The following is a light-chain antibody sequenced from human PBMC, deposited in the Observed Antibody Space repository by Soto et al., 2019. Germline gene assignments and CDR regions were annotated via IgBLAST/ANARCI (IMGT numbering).Light chain of an antibody. CDR2: GTY. Sequence: EILMTQSPATLSVSPGEKATLSCRASQNFGSNLAWYQQRPGQAPRLLIYGTYTRATGIPARFSGSRSGPDFPLTISSLQSEDCAFYYCQLYNDWPPYTFGQGTQVENK. J-gene: IGKJ2*01. CDR3: QLYNDWPPYT. V-gene: IGKV3-15*01. CDR1: QNFGSN.